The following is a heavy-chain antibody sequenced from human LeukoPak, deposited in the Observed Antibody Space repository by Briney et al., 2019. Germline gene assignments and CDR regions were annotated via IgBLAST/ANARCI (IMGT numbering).Heavy chain of an antibody. CDR1: AFIFDDYA. Sequence: PGRSRRLSCAASAFIFDDYAMHWVRQAPGKGLGWVSGISWNSGSIGYADSVKGRFTISRDDAKNSLYLQMNSLRAEDMALYYCAKGLNWNWEYNWFDPWGQGTLVTVSS. D-gene: IGHD1-7*01. CDR2: ISWNSGSI. J-gene: IGHJ5*02. V-gene: IGHV3-9*03. CDR3: AKGLNWNWEYNWFDP.